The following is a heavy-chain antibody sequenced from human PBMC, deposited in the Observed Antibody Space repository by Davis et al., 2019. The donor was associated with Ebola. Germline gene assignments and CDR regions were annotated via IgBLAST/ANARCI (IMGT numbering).Heavy chain of an antibody. CDR2: IYYSGST. J-gene: IGHJ6*04. CDR1: GGSISSYY. CDR3: ARDYLRSYGPRPYYYYGMDV. Sequence: PSETLSLTCTVSGGSISSYYWSWIRQPPGKGLEWIGYIYYSGSTNYNPSLKSRVTISVDTSKNQFSLKLSSVTAADTAVYYCARDYLRSYGPRPYYYYGMDVWGKGTTVTVSS. V-gene: IGHV4-59*01. D-gene: IGHD1-26*01.